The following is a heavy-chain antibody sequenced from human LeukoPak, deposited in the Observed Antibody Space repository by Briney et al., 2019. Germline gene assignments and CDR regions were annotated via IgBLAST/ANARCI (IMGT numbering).Heavy chain of an antibody. Sequence: GGSLRLSCAASGFTFSSYEMNWVRQAPGKGLEWLSYISSSGSTIYYADSVRGRFTISRDNAKNSLYLQMNSLRAEDTAVYYCARDAGTWGFDYWGQGTLVTVSS. V-gene: IGHV3-48*03. J-gene: IGHJ4*02. D-gene: IGHD3-10*01. CDR2: ISSSGSTI. CDR1: GFTFSSYE. CDR3: ARDAGTWGFDY.